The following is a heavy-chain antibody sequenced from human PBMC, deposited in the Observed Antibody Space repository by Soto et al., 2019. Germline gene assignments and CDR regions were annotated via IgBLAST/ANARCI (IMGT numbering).Heavy chain of an antibody. J-gene: IGHJ6*02. V-gene: IGHV4-59*01. D-gene: IGHD5-12*01. Sequence: TSXTLSLTCTDSGGSISSYYWSWIRQPPVNGLEWIVYIYYSGSTNYNPSLKSRVTISVDTSKNQFSLKLSSVTAADTAVYYCARQMRGATISIYYYGMDVWGQGTTVTVSS. CDR2: IYYSGST. CDR3: ARQMRGATISIYYYGMDV. CDR1: GGSISSYY.